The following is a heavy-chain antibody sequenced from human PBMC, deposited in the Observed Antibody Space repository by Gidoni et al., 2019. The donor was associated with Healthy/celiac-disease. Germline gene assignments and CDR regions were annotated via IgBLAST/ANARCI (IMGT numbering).Heavy chain of an antibody. CDR3: ARDQPPSGYYYGMDV. Sequence: EVQLVESGGGLVKPGGSLRLSCAASGFTFSSYSMNWVRQAPGKGLEWVSSISSSSSYIYYADSVKGRFTISRDNAKNSLYLQMNSLRAEDTAVYYCARDQPPSGYYYGMDVWGQGTTVTVSS. CDR1: GFTFSSYS. V-gene: IGHV3-21*01. J-gene: IGHJ6*02. CDR2: ISSSSSYI.